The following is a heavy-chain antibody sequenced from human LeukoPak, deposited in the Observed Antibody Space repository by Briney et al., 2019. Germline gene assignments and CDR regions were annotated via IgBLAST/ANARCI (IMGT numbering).Heavy chain of an antibody. CDR3: AKVYSGSYFDY. CDR2: ISWNSGSI. Sequence: GGSLRLSCAASGFTFDDYAMHWVRQAPGKGREWVSGISWNSGSIGYADSVKGRFTISRDNAKNSLYLQMNSLRAEDTALYYCAKVYSGSYFDYWGQGTLVTVSS. V-gene: IGHV3-9*01. J-gene: IGHJ4*02. CDR1: GFTFDDYA. D-gene: IGHD1-26*01.